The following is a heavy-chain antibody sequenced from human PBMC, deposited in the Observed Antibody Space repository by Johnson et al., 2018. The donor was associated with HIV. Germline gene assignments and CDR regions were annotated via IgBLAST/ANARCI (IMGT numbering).Heavy chain of an antibody. J-gene: IGHJ3*01. D-gene: IGHD3-22*01. V-gene: IGHV3-20*04. CDR1: GFNFSDYY. Sequence: VQLVESGGGLVKPGGSLRLSCAASGFNFSDYYMSWVRQAPGKGLEWVSGINWNGDTTGYDDSVKGRFTVSRDNGKNSLYLQMNSLRVEDTALYYCARSFDSSDYWKHAFDVWGQGTMVTVSS. CDR3: ARSFDSSDYWKHAFDV. CDR2: INWNGDTT.